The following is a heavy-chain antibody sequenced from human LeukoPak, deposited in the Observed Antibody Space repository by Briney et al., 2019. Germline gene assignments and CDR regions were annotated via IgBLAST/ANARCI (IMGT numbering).Heavy chain of an antibody. J-gene: IGHJ4*02. CDR3: ARHPYGDYAFDY. CDR1: DGSISSYY. D-gene: IGHD4-17*01. V-gene: IGHV4-59*08. Sequence: SETLSLTCTVSDGSISSYYWSWIRQPPGKGLEWIGYIYYSGSTNYNPSFKSRVTISVDTSKNQFSLKLSSVTAADTAVYYCARHPYGDYAFDYWGQGTLVTVSS. CDR2: IYYSGST.